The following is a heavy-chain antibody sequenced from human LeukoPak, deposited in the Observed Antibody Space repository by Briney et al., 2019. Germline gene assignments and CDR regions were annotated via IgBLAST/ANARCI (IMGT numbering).Heavy chain of an antibody. CDR1: GFTFGSYG. CDR3: AKDNSNYYIDY. CDR2: IGYDGSKM. D-gene: IGHD3-10*01. V-gene: IGHV3-30*02. J-gene: IGHJ4*02. Sequence: GGSLRLSCAASGFTFGSYGMHWVRQAPGKGLEWVAFIGYDGSKMYYVDSVKGRFTISRDNSENTLYLQMNSLRTEDTALYYCAKDNSNYYIDYWGQGTLVTVSS.